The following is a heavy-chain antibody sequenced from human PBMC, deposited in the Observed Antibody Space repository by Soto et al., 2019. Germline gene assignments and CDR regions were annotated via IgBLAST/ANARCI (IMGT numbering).Heavy chain of an antibody. CDR2: IKQDGSER. D-gene: IGHD3-10*01. CDR3: VIIEGIWYFDL. J-gene: IGHJ2*01. CDR1: GFTFSRHW. Sequence: EVQLVESGGGLVQPGGSLRLSCAASGFTFSRHWMTWVRQAPGKGLEWVVNIKQDGSERYFVDSVKGRFTISRDNAKNSMYLQLNCLFAEGTVGYYCVIIEGIWYFDLGGRGTLVTVSS. V-gene: IGHV3-7*01.